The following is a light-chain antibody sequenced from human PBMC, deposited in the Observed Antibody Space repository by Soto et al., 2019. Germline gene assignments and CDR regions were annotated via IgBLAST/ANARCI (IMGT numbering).Light chain of an antibody. CDR3: ETWDINPHVV. CDR1: SGHSTYI. CDR2: LEGSGSY. J-gene: IGLJ2*01. V-gene: IGLV4-60*02. Sequence: QLVLTLSSSASASLGSSVKLTCTLSSGHSTYIIAWHQQQPGKAPRYLMKLEGSGSYNKGSGVPDRFSGSSSGADRYLTISNLQFEDEADYYCETWDINPHVVFGGGTKLTVL.